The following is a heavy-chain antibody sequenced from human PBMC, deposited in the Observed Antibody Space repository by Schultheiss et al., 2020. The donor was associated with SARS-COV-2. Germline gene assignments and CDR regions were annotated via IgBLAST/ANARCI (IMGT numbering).Heavy chain of an antibody. D-gene: IGHD5-18*01. Sequence: ASVKVSCKASGGTFSSYAISWVRQAPGQGLEWMGWMNPNSGGTNYAQKFQGRVTMTRDTSISTAYMELSRLRSDDTAVYYCARDTSRDTAMDNYYYYGMDVWGQGTTVTVSS. CDR2: MNPNSGGT. J-gene: IGHJ6*02. CDR1: GGTFSSYA. CDR3: ARDTSRDTAMDNYYYYGMDV. V-gene: IGHV1-2*02.